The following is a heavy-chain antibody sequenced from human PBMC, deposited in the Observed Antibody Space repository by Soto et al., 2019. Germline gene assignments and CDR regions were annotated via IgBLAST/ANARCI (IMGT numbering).Heavy chain of an antibody. CDR1: GYTPTNYD. Sequence: QVHLVQSGAEVKTPGASVKVSCQTSGYTPTNYDIGWVRQAPGQGLEWMGWISAYNGNTNYAQKLQGRPTMTTDTPTRTAYMELRSLRSDDTAVYYCARALYRSGTYYAFDNWGQGTLVTVYS. J-gene: IGHJ4*02. CDR3: ARALYRSGTYYAFDN. V-gene: IGHV1-18*01. CDR2: ISAYNGNT. D-gene: IGHD1-26*01.